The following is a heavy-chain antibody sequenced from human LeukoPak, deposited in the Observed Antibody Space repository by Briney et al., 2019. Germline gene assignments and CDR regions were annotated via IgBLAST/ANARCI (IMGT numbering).Heavy chain of an antibody. V-gene: IGHV4-59*01. CDR2: IYYSGST. Sequence: PSETLSLTCTVSGDSISSYYCNWIRQPPGMGLEWIGYIYYSGSTNYNPSLKSRVTISVDTSKNQFSLQLNSVTAADTAVYYCARGILEAAGRIWDYWGQGTLVTVSS. CDR3: ARGILEAAGRIWDY. J-gene: IGHJ4*02. D-gene: IGHD6-13*01. CDR1: GDSISSYY.